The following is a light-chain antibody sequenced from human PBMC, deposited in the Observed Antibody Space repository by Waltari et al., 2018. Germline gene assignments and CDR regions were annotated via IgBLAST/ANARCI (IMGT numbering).Light chain of an antibody. CDR3: SSYTSSSPVV. CDR2: DVS. Sequence: QSALTQPASVSGSPGQSITISCTGTSSDVGGYNYVSWYQQHPGKAPKLMIYDVSNRHSGVSTRFSGSKSGNTASLTISGLQAEDEADYYCSSYTSSSPVVFGGGTKLTVL. V-gene: IGLV2-14*03. CDR1: SSDVGGYNY. J-gene: IGLJ2*01.